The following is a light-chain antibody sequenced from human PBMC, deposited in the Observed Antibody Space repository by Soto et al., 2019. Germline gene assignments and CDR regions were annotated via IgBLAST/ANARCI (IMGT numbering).Light chain of an antibody. CDR3: QQYYSTPLT. J-gene: IGKJ4*01. CDR2: WAS. V-gene: IGKV4-1*01. CDR1: QSVLYSSNNKNY. Sequence: DIVMTQSPDSLAVSLGERATINCKSSQSVLYSSNNKNYLAWYQQKPGQPPKLLIYWASTRESGVPDRFSGSGSGTDLTLTIIRLQAEDVAVYYCQQYYSTPLTFGGGTKVEIK.